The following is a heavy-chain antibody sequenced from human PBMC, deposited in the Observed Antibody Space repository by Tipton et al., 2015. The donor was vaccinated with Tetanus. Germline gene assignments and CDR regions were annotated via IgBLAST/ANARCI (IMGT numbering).Heavy chain of an antibody. J-gene: IGHJ5*02. Sequence: TLSLTCVVSGGSISSADYSWGWIRQPPGKGLEWIGYMYHSGSTHYNPSLKSRVTISEDRSKNQLSLKLNSVTAADTAVYYCARASHQRDVGVFSDWFGLWGQGTLVTVSS. V-gene: IGHV4-30-2*01. CDR2: MYHSGST. CDR1: GGSISSADYS. CDR3: ARASHQRDVGVFSDWFGL. D-gene: IGHD2-15*01.